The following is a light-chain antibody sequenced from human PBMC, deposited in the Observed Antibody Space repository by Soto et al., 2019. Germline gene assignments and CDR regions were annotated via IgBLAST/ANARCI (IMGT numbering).Light chain of an antibody. CDR1: QSIGSTY. CDR3: QQYAISPPWT. Sequence: EIVLTQSPGTLSLSPGERATLSCRASQSIGSTYLAWYQQKLGQAPRLLIYGASSRATGVPDRFSGSGSGTDFILTISRLEPEDFAVYYCQQYAISPPWTFGQGNKVDFK. V-gene: IGKV3-20*01. J-gene: IGKJ1*01. CDR2: GAS.